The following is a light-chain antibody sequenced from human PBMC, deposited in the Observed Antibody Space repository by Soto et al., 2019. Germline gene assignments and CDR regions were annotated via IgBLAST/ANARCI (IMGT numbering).Light chain of an antibody. J-gene: IGKJ5*01. CDR2: DAS. Sequence: EIVLTQSPATLSLSPGERATLSCRASQSISFYLTWYQHKPGQAPRLLIYDASNRATGIPARFSGSGSGTEFTLTISSLQSEDFAVYYCQQYNNWPFITFGQGTRLEIK. CDR3: QQYNNWPFIT. CDR1: QSISFY. V-gene: IGKV3-11*01.